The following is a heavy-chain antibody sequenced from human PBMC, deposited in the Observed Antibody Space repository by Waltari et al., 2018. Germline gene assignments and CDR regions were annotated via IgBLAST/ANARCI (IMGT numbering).Heavy chain of an antibody. CDR3: ARVPFYCTNGVCYYYFDY. Sequence: QVQLQESGPGLVKPSQTLSLTCTVSGGSISSGSYYWSWIRQPAGMGLEWIGRIYTSGGTTDNPSLKSRVTISVDTSKNQFSLKLSSVTAADTAVYYCARVPFYCTNGVCYYYFDYWGQGTLVTVSS. V-gene: IGHV4-61*02. D-gene: IGHD2-8*01. J-gene: IGHJ4*02. CDR1: GGSISSGSYY. CDR2: IYTSGGT.